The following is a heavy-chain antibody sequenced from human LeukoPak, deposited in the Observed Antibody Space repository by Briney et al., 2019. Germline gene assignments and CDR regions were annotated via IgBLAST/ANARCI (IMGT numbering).Heavy chain of an antibody. CDR1: GYTFTSYG. J-gene: IGHJ4*02. V-gene: IGHV1-18*01. D-gene: IGHD3-10*01. CDR3: ARMRGVAQMGDY. CDR2: VSAYNGNI. Sequence: ASVKVSCKASGYTFTSYGISWVRQAPGQGLEWMGWVSAYNGNINYAQKLQGRVTMTTDTSTSTAYMELRSLRSDDTAVYYCARMRGVAQMGDYWGQGTLVTVSS.